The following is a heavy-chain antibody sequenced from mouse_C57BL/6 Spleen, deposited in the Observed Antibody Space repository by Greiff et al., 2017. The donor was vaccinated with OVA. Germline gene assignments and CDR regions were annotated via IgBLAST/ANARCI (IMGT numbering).Heavy chain of an antibody. V-gene: IGHV1-55*01. D-gene: IGHD1-1*01. J-gene: IGHJ1*03. CDR3: ARGEITTVVAMYFDV. Sequence: QVQLQQPGAELVKPGASVKMSCKASGYTFTSYWITWVKQRPGQGLEWIGDIYPGSGSTNSNEKFKSKATLTVDTSSSTAYMQLSSLTSEDSAVYYCARGEITTVVAMYFDVWGTGTTVTVSS. CDR1: GYTFTSYW. CDR2: IYPGSGST.